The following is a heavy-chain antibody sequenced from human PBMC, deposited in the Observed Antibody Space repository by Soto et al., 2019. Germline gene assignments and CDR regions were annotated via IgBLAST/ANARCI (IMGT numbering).Heavy chain of an antibody. CDR1: GFTFSSYA. CDR3: ARDRDGNFDY. V-gene: IGHV3-30-3*01. J-gene: IGHJ4*02. D-gene: IGHD1-26*01. CDR2: ISYDGSNK. Sequence: GGSLRLSCADSGFTFSSYAMHWVRQAPGKGLEWVAVISYDGSNKYYADSVKGRFTISRDNSKNTLYLQMNSLRAEDTAVYYCARDRDGNFDYWGQGTLVTVSS.